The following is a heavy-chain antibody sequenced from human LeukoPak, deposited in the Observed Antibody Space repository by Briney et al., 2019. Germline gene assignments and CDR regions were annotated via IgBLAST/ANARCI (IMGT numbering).Heavy chain of an antibody. CDR1: GDSVSSNSAA. V-gene: IGHV6-1*01. CDR2: TYYRSKWYN. CDR3: AREVFKYGRFYFDY. J-gene: IGHJ4*02. Sequence: SQTLSLTCAISGDSVSSNSAAWNWIRQSPSRGLEWLGRTYYRSKWYNDYAVSVKDRITINPDTSKDQFSLQLNSVTPEDTAVYFCAREVFKYGRFYFDYWGQGTPVTVSS. D-gene: IGHD1-14*01.